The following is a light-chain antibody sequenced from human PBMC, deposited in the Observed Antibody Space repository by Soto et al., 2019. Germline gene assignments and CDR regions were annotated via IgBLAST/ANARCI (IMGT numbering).Light chain of an antibody. CDR1: SGHKKYA. CDR3: QTWGTGFRV. V-gene: IGLV4-69*01. Sequence: QLVLTQSPSASASLGASVKLTCTLSSGHKKYAIAWHQQQPQKGPRYLMNVNSDGSHSKGDGIPDRFSGSSSGTERYLIISSLQSEDEADYCCQTWGTGFRVFGGGTKLTVL. CDR2: VNSDGSH. J-gene: IGLJ3*02.